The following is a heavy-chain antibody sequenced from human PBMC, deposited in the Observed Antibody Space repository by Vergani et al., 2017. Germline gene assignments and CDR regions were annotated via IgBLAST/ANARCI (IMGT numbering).Heavy chain of an antibody. CDR3: ARVISMVQGVIVYGMDV. J-gene: IGHJ6*02. CDR1: GYRFTSYW. Sequence: EVQLVQSGAEVKKPGESLKISCKGSGYRFTSYWIGWVRQMPGKGLEWMGIIYPGNSDTRYSPSFQGQVTISADKSISTAYLQWSSLKASDTAMYYCARVISMVQGVIVYGMDVWGQGTTVTVSS. V-gene: IGHV5-51*01. D-gene: IGHD3-10*01. CDR2: IYPGNSDT.